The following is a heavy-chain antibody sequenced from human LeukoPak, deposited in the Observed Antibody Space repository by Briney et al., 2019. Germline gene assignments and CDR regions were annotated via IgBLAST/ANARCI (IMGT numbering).Heavy chain of an antibody. CDR1: GYTLTELS. V-gene: IGHV1-24*01. J-gene: IGHJ4*02. D-gene: IGHD2-21*02. Sequence: ASVKVSCKVSGYTLTELSMHWVRQAPGKGLEWMGGFDPEDGETIYAQKFQGRVTITADKSTSTAYMELSSLRSEDTAVYYCARDRGDYYFDYWGQGALVTVSS. CDR2: FDPEDGET. CDR3: ARDRGDYYFDY.